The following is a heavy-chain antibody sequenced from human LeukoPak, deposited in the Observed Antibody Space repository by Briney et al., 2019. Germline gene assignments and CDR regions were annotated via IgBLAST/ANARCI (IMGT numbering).Heavy chain of an antibody. Sequence: PGGSLRLSCAASGFIFNNYGLIWVRQAPGKGLEWVSAISNDGGGTNYADFVKGRFTISRDNSKNTLFLQMNSLRAEDTALYYCAKGSSGYLVDLWGQGTLVTVSS. D-gene: IGHD3-22*01. CDR2: ISNDGGGT. J-gene: IGHJ5*02. CDR1: GFIFNNYG. CDR3: AKGSSGYLVDL. V-gene: IGHV3-23*01.